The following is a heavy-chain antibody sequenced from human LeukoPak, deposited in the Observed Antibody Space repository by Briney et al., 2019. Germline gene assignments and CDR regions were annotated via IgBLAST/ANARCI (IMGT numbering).Heavy chain of an antibody. D-gene: IGHD3/OR15-3a*01. CDR3: ARERGLGAFDI. Sequence: GGSLRLSCAASAFTFSSYEMNWVRRAPGKGLEWVSYISSSGNTIYYADSVKGRFTISRDNAKNSLYLQMNSLRAEDTAVYYCARERGLGAFDIWGQGTMVTVSS. CDR1: AFTFSSYE. CDR2: ISSSGNTI. V-gene: IGHV3-48*03. J-gene: IGHJ3*02.